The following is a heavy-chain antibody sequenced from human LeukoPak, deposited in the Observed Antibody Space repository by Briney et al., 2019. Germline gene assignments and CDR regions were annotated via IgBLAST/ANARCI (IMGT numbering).Heavy chain of an antibody. J-gene: IGHJ3*02. CDR2: ISAYNGNT. CDR1: GYTFINYG. Sequence: ASVKVSCKASGYTFINYGITWVRQAPGQGLEWMGWISAYNGNTNYAQKLQGRVTMTTDTSTSTAYMELRSLRSDDTAVYYCARARGGLRFLEWFSSDAFDIWGQGTMVTVSS. V-gene: IGHV1-18*01. CDR3: ARARGGLRFLEWFSSDAFDI. D-gene: IGHD3-3*01.